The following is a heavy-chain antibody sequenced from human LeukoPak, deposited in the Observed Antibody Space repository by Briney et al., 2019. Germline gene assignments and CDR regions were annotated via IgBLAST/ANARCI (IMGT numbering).Heavy chain of an antibody. D-gene: IGHD6-13*01. CDR1: GFTVSSNY. CDR3: ARGESSSWYYFDY. J-gene: IGHJ4*02. Sequence: GGSLRLSCAASGFTVSSNYMNWVRQAPGKGLEWVAVISYDGSNKYYADSVKGRFTISRDNSKNTLYLQMNSLRAEDTAVYYCARGESSSWYYFDYWGQGTLVTVSS. V-gene: IGHV3-30*03. CDR2: ISYDGSNK.